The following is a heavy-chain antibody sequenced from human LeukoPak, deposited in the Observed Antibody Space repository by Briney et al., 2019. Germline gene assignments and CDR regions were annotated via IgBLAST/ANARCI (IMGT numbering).Heavy chain of an antibody. CDR1: GFTFSTYW. CDR3: ARDSYQDYYGRFDP. D-gene: IGHD3-10*01. V-gene: IGHV3-7*01. CDR2: MRRDGNEI. Sequence: GGSLRLSCSASGFTFSTYWMSWVRQAPGKGLEWVANMRRDGNEIYYLDSVRGRFTISRDNSENTLYLQMNGLTAEDTAMYYCARDSYQDYYGRFDPWGQGTLVIVSS. J-gene: IGHJ5*02.